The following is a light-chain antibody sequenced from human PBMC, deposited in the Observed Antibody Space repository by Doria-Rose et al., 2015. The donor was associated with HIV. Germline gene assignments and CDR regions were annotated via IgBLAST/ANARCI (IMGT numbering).Light chain of an antibody. CDR3: HQYGISWT. J-gene: IGKJ1*01. Sequence: EIVMTQSPGTLSLSPGERATLSRRASQSFSSAYLAWYQQKPGQAPSLLIYDGSTRATGIPDRFSASGSGTDFTLTINRLEPEDFALYYCHQYGISWTFGQGTKVEI. V-gene: IGKV3-20*01. CDR2: DGS. CDR1: QSFSSAY.